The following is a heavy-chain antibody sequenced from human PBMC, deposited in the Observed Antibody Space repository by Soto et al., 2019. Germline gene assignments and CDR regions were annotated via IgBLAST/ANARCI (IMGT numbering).Heavy chain of an antibody. CDR3: ARALKVRTLYGMDV. CDR2: IYYSGST. J-gene: IGHJ6*02. CDR1: GGSISSGGYY. D-gene: IGHD3-22*01. Sequence: SETLSLTCTVSGGSISSGGYYWSWIRQHPGKGLEWIGYIYYSGSTYYNPSLKSRVTISVDTSKNQFSLKLSSVTAADTAVYYCARALKVRTLYGMDVWGQGTTVTVSS. V-gene: IGHV4-31*03.